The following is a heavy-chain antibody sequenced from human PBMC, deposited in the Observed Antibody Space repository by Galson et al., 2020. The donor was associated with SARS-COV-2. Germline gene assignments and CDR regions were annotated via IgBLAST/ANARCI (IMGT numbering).Heavy chain of an antibody. V-gene: IGHV3-23*01. D-gene: IGHD6-25*01. J-gene: IGHJ4*02. CDR2: ISGSGDRP. CDR1: GFTFSSFA. Sequence: GESLKISCAASGFTFSSFAMGWVRQAPGTGLDWVSAISGSGDRPSYAASVKGRFTISRDNSKNTLYLQMNSLRAEEAAVYYCAKDNHLPAAGIYDYWGQGALVTVSS. CDR3: AKDNHLPAAGIYDY.